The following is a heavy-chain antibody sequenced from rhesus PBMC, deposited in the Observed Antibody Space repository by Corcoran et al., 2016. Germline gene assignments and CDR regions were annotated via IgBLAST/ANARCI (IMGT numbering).Heavy chain of an antibody. J-gene: IGHJ4*01. Sequence: EVQLVETGGGLVQPGGSLRLSCAASGFTFSSYGMSWVRQAPGKGLEWGSGISYTGGSTYYADSVKGRFTISRDNSKNTLSLQMNSLRAEDTAVYYCAKERDGDFDYWGQGVLVTVSS. V-gene: IGHV3S5*01. CDR2: ISYTGGST. D-gene: IGHD3-22*01. CDR1: GFTFSSYG. CDR3: AKERDGDFDY.